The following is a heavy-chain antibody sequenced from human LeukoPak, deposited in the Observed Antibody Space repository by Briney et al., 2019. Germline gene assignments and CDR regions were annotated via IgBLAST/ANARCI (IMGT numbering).Heavy chain of an antibody. CDR3: ARGAVVTAIPRWFDP. J-gene: IGHJ5*02. D-gene: IGHD2-21*02. CDR2: ISAYNGNT. V-gene: IGHV1-18*01. Sequence: VASVKVSCKASGYTFTSYGISGVRQAPGQGLEWMGWISAYNGNTNYAQKLQGRVTMTTDTSTSTAYMELRSLRSDATAVYYCARGAVVTAIPRWFDPWGPGTLVTVSS. CDR1: GYTFTSYG.